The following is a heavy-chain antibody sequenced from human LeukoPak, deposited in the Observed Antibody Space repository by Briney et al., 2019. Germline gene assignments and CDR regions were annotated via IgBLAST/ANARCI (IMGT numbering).Heavy chain of an antibody. CDR1: GGTFSSYA. D-gene: IGHD5-18*01. CDR2: IIPIFGIA. J-gene: IGHJ5*02. Sequence: SVKVSCKASGGTFSSYAISWVRQAPGQGLEWMGRIIPIFGIANYAQKFQGRVTITADKSTSTAYMELSSLRSEDTAVYYCARVGAWIQFDPWGQRTLVTVSS. V-gene: IGHV1-69*04. CDR3: ARVGAWIQFDP.